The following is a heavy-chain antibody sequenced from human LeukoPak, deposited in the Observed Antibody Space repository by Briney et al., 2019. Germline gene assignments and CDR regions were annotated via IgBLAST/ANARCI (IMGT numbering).Heavy chain of an antibody. V-gene: IGHV3-15*01. D-gene: IGHD4-17*01. J-gene: IGHJ5*02. CDR1: GFTFSNAW. CDR2: IKSKTDGGTT. CDR3: TTSNGDYDDDNWFDP. Sequence: PGGSLRLSCAASGFTFSNAWMSWVRQPPGKGLEWVGRIKSKTDGGTTDYAAPVKGRFTISRDDSKNTLYLQMNSLKTEDTAVYYCTTSNGDYDDDNWFDPWGQGTLVTVSS.